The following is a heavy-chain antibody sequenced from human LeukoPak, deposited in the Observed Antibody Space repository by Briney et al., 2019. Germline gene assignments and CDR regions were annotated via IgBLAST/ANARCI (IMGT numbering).Heavy chain of an antibody. D-gene: IGHD3-22*01. V-gene: IGHV4-59*01. CDR3: ARGISYYYDSSGYLFDY. CDR2: IYYSGST. Sequence: SETLSLTCAVYGGSFSGYYWSWIRQPPGKGLEWIGYIYYSGSTNYNPSLKSRVTISVDTSKNQFSLKLSSVTAADTAVYYCARGISYYYDSSGYLFDYWAREPWSPSPQ. CDR1: GGSFSGYY. J-gene: IGHJ4*02.